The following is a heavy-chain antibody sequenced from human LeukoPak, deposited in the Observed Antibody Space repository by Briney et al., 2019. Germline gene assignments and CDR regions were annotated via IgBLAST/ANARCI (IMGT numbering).Heavy chain of an antibody. CDR1: GFTFSVYS. CDR2: ISGSSSTI. Sequence: GGSLRLSCAASGFTFSVYSMTWVRQAPGKGLEWVSYISGSSSTIYYADSVKGRFTISRDNAKNSLYLQMNSLRAEDTALYYCAKDPLPYYYDSSGYYYFDYWGQGTLVTVSS. CDR3: AKDPLPYYYDSSGYYYFDY. J-gene: IGHJ4*02. D-gene: IGHD3-22*01. V-gene: IGHV3-48*01.